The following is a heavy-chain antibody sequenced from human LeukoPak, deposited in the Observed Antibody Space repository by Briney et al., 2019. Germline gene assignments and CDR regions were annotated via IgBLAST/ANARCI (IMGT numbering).Heavy chain of an antibody. CDR2: ISGSGGST. V-gene: IGHV3-23*01. Sequence: PGGSLRLSFAASGFTFSSYAMSWVRQAPGKGLEWVSAISGSGGSTYYADSVKGRFTISRDNSKNTLYLQMNSLRAEDTAVYYCAKDRRAGTHRPNDAFDIWGQGTMVTVSS. D-gene: IGHD1-7*01. J-gene: IGHJ3*02. CDR3: AKDRRAGTHRPNDAFDI. CDR1: GFTFSSYA.